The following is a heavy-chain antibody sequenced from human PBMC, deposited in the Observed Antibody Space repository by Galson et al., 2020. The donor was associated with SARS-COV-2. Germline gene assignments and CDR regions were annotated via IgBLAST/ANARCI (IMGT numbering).Heavy chain of an antibody. Sequence: SETLSLTCAVYGDSFSGYYWSWIRQPPGEGLEWIGEINHSGGSNNYNPSLKSRVTISGDTSKKHISLKMRSVTAADTAVYFCARRALRRRDWYFDLWGRGTLVTVSS. J-gene: IGHJ2*01. CDR2: INHSGGSN. V-gene: IGHV4-34*01. CDR1: GDSFSGYY. CDR3: ARRALRRRDWYFDL.